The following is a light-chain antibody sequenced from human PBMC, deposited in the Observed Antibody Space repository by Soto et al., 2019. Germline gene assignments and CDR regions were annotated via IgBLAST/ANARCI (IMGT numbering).Light chain of an antibody. CDR2: SAS. V-gene: IGKV3-15*01. CDR3: QQYNNWVT. CDR1: QSVSSN. Sequence: EIVMTQSPATLSVSPGERATLSCRASQSVSSNLVWYQQKPGQAPRLLIYSASTRATGIPARFSGSGSGTEFTLTIHSLQSEDFAVYYCQQYNNWVTFGGGTKVEI. J-gene: IGKJ4*01.